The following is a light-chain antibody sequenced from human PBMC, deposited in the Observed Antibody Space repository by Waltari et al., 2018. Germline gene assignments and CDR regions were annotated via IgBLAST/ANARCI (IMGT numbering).Light chain of an antibody. CDR2: AAS. CDR3: QQYRHWPLA. V-gene: IGKV3-15*01. J-gene: IGKJ4*01. Sequence: ETVMTQSPATLSVSPGERVTLSCRASQTIVDNLAWYQQRPGQSPRLLIYAASTRATGVPARFSGGGSGTEFTLTISSLQSEDFAVYYCQQYRHWPLAFGGGTKVEI. CDR1: QTIVDN.